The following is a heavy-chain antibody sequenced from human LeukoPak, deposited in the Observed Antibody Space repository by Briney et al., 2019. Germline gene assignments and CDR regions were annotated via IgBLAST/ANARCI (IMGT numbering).Heavy chain of an antibody. J-gene: IGHJ4*02. D-gene: IGHD3-22*01. CDR1: GFTFSSYG. CDR3: ANSYYYDSSGYVDY. Sequence: PGGSLRLSCAASGFTFSSYGMSWVRQAPGKGLEWVSAISGSGGSTYYADSVKGRFTISRDNSKNTLYLQMNSLRAEDTVVYYCANSYYYDSSGYVDYWGQGTLVTVSS. CDR2: ISGSGGST. V-gene: IGHV3-23*01.